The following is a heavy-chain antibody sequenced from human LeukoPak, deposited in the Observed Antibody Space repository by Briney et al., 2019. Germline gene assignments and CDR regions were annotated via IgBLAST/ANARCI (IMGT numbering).Heavy chain of an antibody. D-gene: IGHD5-18*01. J-gene: IGHJ4*02. CDR3: ARDSGYSYGSDY. CDR1: GYTFTSYY. V-gene: IGHV1-46*01. CDR2: INPSGGST. Sequence: ASVKVSCKASGYTFTSYYMHWVRQAPGQGLEWMGIINPSGGSTSYAQKFQGRVTMTRDTSTSTAYMELRSLRSDDTAVYYCARDSGYSYGSDYWGQGTLVTVSS.